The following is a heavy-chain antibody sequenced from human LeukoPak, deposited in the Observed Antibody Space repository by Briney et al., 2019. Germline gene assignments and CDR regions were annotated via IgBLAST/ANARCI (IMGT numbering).Heavy chain of an antibody. CDR3: ARAIMVRGVIIKSYYYYYMDV. Sequence: PGGSLRLSCAASGFTFSSYWMSWVRQAPGKGLEWIGEINHSGSTNYNPSLKSRVTISVDTSKNQFSLELSSVTAADTAVYYCARAIMVRGVIIKSYYYYYMDVWGKGTTVTISS. V-gene: IGHV4-34*01. CDR1: GFTFSSYW. D-gene: IGHD3-10*01. J-gene: IGHJ6*03. CDR2: INHSGST.